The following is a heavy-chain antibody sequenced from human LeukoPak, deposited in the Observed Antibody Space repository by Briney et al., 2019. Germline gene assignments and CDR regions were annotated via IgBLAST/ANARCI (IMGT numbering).Heavy chain of an antibody. CDR2: INHSGST. CDR1: GGSFSGYY. CDR3: GRGRGYCSSTSCRNFDY. J-gene: IGHJ4*02. D-gene: IGHD2-2*01. Sequence: SETLSLTCAVYGGSFSGYYWSWIRQPPGKGLEWIGEINHSGSTNYNPSLKSRVTISVDTSKNQFSLKLSSVTAADTAVYYCGRGRGYCSSTSCRNFDYWGQGTLVTVSS. V-gene: IGHV4-34*01.